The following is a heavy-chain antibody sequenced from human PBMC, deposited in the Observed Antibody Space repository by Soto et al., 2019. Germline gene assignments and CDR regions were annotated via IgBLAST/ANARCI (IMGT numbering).Heavy chain of an antibody. J-gene: IGHJ4*02. Sequence: PGESLKISCKASGYTFTSYDINWVRQATGQGLEWMGWMNPNSGNTGYAQKFQGRVTMTSNTSISTAYMELSSLRSEDTAVYYCARGRRRTATGWYYFDYWGQGTLVTVSS. CDR1: GYTFTSYD. CDR3: ARGRRRTATGWYYFDY. D-gene: IGHD6-19*01. V-gene: IGHV1-8*01. CDR2: MNPNSGNT.